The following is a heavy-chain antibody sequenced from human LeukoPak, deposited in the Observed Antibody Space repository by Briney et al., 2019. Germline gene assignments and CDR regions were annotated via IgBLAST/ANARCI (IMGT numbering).Heavy chain of an antibody. D-gene: IGHD3-3*01. J-gene: IGHJ4*02. V-gene: IGHV4-34*01. CDR2: INHSGST. Sequence: SETLSLTCAVYGGSFSGYYWSWIRQPPGKGLEWIGEINHSGSTNYNPSLKSRVTISVDTSKNQFSLKLSSVTAADTAVYYCAREQRGRYDFWSGYYYFDYWGQGTLVPVSS. CDR3: AREQRGRYDFWSGYYYFDY. CDR1: GGSFSGYY.